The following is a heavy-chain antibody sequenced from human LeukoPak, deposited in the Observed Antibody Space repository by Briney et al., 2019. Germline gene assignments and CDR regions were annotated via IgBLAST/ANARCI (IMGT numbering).Heavy chain of an antibody. CDR2: IYYSGST. CDR1: GGSISSYY. CDR3: ARYRGMGHYGSGSFDFDY. D-gene: IGHD3-10*01. J-gene: IGHJ4*02. Sequence: PSETLSLTCTVSGGSISSYYWSWIRQPPGKGLEWIGYIYYSGSTNYNPSLKNRVTISVDTSKNQFSLKLSSVTAADTAVYYCARYRGMGHYGSGSFDFDYWGQGTLVTVSS. V-gene: IGHV4-59*01.